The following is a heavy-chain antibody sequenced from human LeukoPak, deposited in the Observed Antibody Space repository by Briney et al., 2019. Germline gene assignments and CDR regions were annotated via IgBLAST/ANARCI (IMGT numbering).Heavy chain of an antibody. D-gene: IGHD3-3*01. CDR1: GFTFSSHT. CDR3: ARDSGGDPFWSGYYLDY. CDR2: ISATSSYI. V-gene: IGHV3-21*01. Sequence: PGGSLRLSCAASGFTFSSHTVHWVRQAPGKGLEWVSSISATSSYIYYADSVKGRFTISRDNPNNSLFLQMNSLRAEDTAVYYCARDSGGDPFWSGYYLDYWGQGTLVTVSS. J-gene: IGHJ4*02.